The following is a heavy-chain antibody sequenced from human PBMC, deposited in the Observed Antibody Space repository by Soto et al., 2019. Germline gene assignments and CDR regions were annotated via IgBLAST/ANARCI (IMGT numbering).Heavy chain of an antibody. J-gene: IGHJ5*02. CDR2: MWPSGGT. D-gene: IGHD2-8*01. Sequence: SETLSVTYAVSGVSIGSPNWWPWVRQAPGKGLEWIGEMWPSGGTTYNPSLRNRVTISVDNSKNHLSLTLTSVTAADTAIYYCARCLHCSNGGRFDPWGQGALVTVSS. V-gene: IGHV4-4*02. CDR1: GVSIGSPNW. CDR3: ARCLHCSNGGRFDP.